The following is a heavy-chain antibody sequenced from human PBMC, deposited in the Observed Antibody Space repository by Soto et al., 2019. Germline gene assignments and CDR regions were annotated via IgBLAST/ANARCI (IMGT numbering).Heavy chain of an antibody. Sequence: ASVKVSCKASGYTFTSYGISWVRQAPGQGLEWMAWISPYNGNTNYAQKLQGRVTMTTDTSTSTAYMELRSLRSDDTAVYYCARDLTDFWSGYPSPNWFDPWGQGTRGTVSP. V-gene: IGHV1-18*01. CDR1: GYTFTSYG. CDR2: ISPYNGNT. D-gene: IGHD3-3*01. J-gene: IGHJ5*02. CDR3: ARDLTDFWSGYPSPNWFDP.